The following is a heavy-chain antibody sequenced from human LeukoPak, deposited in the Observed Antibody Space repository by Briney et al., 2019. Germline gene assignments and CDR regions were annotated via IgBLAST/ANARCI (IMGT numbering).Heavy chain of an antibody. CDR2: ISGSGGTT. Sequence: GGSLRLSCAASGFTFSSYAMSWVRQAPGKGLEWVSGISGSGGTTDYADSVKGRFSISRDNSKNTLYLQMNSLRAEDTAVYYCAKQRWQYAPLDYWGQGTLVSVSS. D-gene: IGHD5-24*01. V-gene: IGHV3-23*01. J-gene: IGHJ4*02. CDR3: AKQRWQYAPLDY. CDR1: GFTFSSYA.